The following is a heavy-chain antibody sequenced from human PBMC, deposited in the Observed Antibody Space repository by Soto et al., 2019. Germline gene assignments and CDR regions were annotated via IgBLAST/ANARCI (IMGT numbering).Heavy chain of an antibody. CDR3: ARGGGWDSGSYYYYYYMDV. D-gene: IGHD1-26*01. CDR1: GFTFSSYA. CDR2: ISYDGSNK. Sequence: GGSLRLSCAASGFTFSSYAMHWVRQAPGKGLEWVAVISYDGSNKYYADSVKGRFTISRDNSKNTLYLQMNSLRAEDTAVDYCARGGGWDSGSYYYYYYMDVWGKGTTVTVSS. J-gene: IGHJ6*03. V-gene: IGHV3-30*04.